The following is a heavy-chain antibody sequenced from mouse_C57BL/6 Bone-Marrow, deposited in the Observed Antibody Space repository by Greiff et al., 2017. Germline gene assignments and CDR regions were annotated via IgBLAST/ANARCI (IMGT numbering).Heavy chain of an antibody. D-gene: IGHD3-2*02. Sequence: QQRPGQGLEWIGNIYPSDSETHYNQKFKDKATLTVDKSSSTAYMQLSSLTSEDSAVYYCASSGYMDYWGQGTSVTVSS. V-gene: IGHV1-61*01. CDR3: ASSGYMDY. J-gene: IGHJ4*01. CDR2: IYPSDSET.